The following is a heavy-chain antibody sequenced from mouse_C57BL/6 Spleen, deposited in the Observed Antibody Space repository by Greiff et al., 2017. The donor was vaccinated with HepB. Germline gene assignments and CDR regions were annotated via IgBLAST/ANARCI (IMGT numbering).Heavy chain of an antibody. D-gene: IGHD1-1*01. CDR2: IYPGDGDT. CDR1: GYAFSSSW. Sequence: VQVVESGPELVKPGASVKISCKASGYAFSSSWMNWVKQRPGKGLEWIGRIYPGDGDTNYNGKVKGKATLTADKSSSTAYMQLSSLTSEDSAVYFCARHYYYGSSYGNYWGQGTTLTVSS. V-gene: IGHV1-82*01. J-gene: IGHJ2*01. CDR3: ARHYYYGSSYGNY.